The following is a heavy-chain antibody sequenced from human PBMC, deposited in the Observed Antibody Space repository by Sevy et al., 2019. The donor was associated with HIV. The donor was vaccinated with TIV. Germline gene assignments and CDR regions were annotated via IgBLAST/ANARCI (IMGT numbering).Heavy chain of an antibody. J-gene: IGHJ4*02. V-gene: IGHV3-7*01. Sequence: GGSLRLSCAASGFTFSSYWMSWVRQAPGKGLEWVANIKQDGSGKYYVDSVKGRFTISRDNAKNSLYLQMNSLRAEDTAVYYCAREGGSGYYYPFDYWGQGTLVTVSS. CDR3: AREGGSGYYYPFDY. CDR1: GFTFSSYW. D-gene: IGHD3-22*01. CDR2: IKQDGSGK.